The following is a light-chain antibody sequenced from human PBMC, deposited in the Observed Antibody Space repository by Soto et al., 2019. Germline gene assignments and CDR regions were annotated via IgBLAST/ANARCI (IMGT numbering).Light chain of an antibody. J-gene: IGLJ2*01. CDR3: AAWYDSLSVS. CDR2: RNN. CDR1: SSNIGSNY. V-gene: IGLV1-47*03. Sequence: QSVLTQPPSASGTPGQRVTISCSGRSSNIGSNYVYWYQQLPGTAPKLLIYRNNQRPSGVPDRFSGSKSGTSASLAISGLWSEDEADYYCAAWYDSLSVSFGGGTKLTVL.